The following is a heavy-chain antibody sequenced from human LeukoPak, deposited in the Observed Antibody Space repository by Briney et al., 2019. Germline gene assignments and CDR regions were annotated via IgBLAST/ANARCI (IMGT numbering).Heavy chain of an antibody. D-gene: IGHD6-19*01. CDR3: ARWLYSSGWAIDY. J-gene: IGHJ4*02. CDR2: IRQDGSAE. Sequence: GGSLRLSCAASGFTFSSYWMTWVRQAPGQGLEWVANIRQDGSAEFYADSVKGRFTISRDNAKNSLFLQMNSLRAEDTAVYYCARWLYSSGWAIDYWGQGTLVTVSS. V-gene: IGHV3-7*01. CDR1: GFTFSSYW.